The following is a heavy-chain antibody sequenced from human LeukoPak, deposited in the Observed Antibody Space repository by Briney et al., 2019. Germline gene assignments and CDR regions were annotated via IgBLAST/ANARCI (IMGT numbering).Heavy chain of an antibody. D-gene: IGHD2-2*03. CDR1: GDSTSSSTYY. CDR2: IYDSGTT. V-gene: IGHV4-39*07. CDR3: ARVVGGYFFDL. J-gene: IGHJ4*02. Sequence: SSETLSLTCTVSGDSTSSSTYYWDWIRQAPGKGLEWIGNIYDSGTTHYNPSLKSRVTISGDTSKAQFSLKLTSVTAADTAVYYCARVVGGYFFDLWGLGTLVTVSS.